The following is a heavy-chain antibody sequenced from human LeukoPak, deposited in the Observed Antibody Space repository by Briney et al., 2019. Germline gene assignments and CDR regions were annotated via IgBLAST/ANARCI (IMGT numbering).Heavy chain of an antibody. Sequence: GASVKVSCKASGYTFTGYYMHWVRQAPGQGLEWMGWINPDSGATNYAQKFRGRVTMTRDTSISTAYMELSRLRSDDTAVYYCARDRTGMPFDYWGQGTLVTVTS. CDR3: ARDRTGMPFDY. CDR2: INPDSGAT. V-gene: IGHV1-2*02. CDR1: GYTFTGYY. D-gene: IGHD7-27*01. J-gene: IGHJ4*02.